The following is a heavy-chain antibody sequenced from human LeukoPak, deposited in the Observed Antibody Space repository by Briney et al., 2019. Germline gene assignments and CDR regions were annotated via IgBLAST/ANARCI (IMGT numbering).Heavy chain of an antibody. CDR1: GFTFSSDG. Sequence: GRSLRLSCAASGFTFSSDGMHWVRQAPGKGLEWVAVIWYDGSNKYYADSVKGRFTIPRDNSKNTLYLQLNSLRAEDTAVYYCARDYGMDVWGQGTTVTVSS. J-gene: IGHJ6*02. CDR3: ARDYGMDV. V-gene: IGHV3-33*01. CDR2: IWYDGSNK.